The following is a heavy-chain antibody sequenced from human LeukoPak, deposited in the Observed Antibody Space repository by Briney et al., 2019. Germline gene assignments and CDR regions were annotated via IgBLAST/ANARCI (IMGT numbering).Heavy chain of an antibody. CDR1: GFIFSSYS. Sequence: QAGGSLRLSCAASGFIFSSYSMNWVRQTPGKGLEWVSYISSSSSTIYYADSVKGRFTISRDNAKNSLYLQMNSLRAEDTAVYYCARVARTMISYYYYYMDVWGKGTTVTVSS. V-gene: IGHV3-48*01. CDR2: ISSSSSTI. D-gene: IGHD3-22*01. CDR3: ARVARTMISYYYYYMDV. J-gene: IGHJ6*03.